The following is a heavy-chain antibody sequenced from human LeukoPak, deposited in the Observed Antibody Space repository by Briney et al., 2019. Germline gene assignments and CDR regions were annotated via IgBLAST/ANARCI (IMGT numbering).Heavy chain of an antibody. CDR1: GFTFSTYG. V-gene: IGHV3-23*01. J-gene: IGHJ3*02. CDR2: ISGSGGST. CDR3: AKEAYYYDSSGPDAFDI. Sequence: SGGSLRLSCAASGFTFSTYGMSWVRQAPGKGLEWVSAISGSGGSTYYADSVKGRFTISRDNSKNTLYLQMNSLRAEDTAVYYCAKEAYYYDSSGPDAFDIWGQGTMVTVSS. D-gene: IGHD3-22*01.